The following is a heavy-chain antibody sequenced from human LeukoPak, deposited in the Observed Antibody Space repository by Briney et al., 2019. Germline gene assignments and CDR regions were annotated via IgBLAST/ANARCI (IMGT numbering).Heavy chain of an antibody. CDR1: EFDFSSHA. D-gene: IGHD3-3*01. CDR3: VREHYDFFLDY. J-gene: IGHJ4*02. V-gene: IGHV3-21*06. CDR2: ISISGSKT. Sequence: GGSLRLSCAASEFDFSSHAMTWVRQAPGKGLEWVSAISISGSKTYYADSVKGRFTISRDNAKNSLYLQMNRLRVEDTAVYFCVREHYDFFLDYWGQGTLVTVSS.